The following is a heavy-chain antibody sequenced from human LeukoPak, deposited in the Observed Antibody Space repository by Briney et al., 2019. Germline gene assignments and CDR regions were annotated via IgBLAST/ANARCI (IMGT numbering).Heavy chain of an antibody. CDR1: GFTFDDYA. J-gene: IGHJ4*02. V-gene: IGHV3-9*01. Sequence: GGSLRLSCAASGFTFDDYAMHWVRQAPGKGLEWVSGISWNSGSIGYADSVKGRFTISRDNAKNSLYLQMNSLRAEDTALYYCAKDMNGLWFGELWAYFDYWGQGTLVTVSS. D-gene: IGHD3-10*01. CDR3: AKDMNGLWFGELWAYFDY. CDR2: ISWNSGSI.